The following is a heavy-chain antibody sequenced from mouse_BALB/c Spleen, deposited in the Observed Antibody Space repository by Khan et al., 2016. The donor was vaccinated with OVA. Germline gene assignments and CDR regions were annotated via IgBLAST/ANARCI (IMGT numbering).Heavy chain of an antibody. CDR2: IDPENGDT. J-gene: IGHJ3*01. V-gene: IGHV14-4*02. CDR3: NTGAGYSAWFAY. D-gene: IGHD2-2*01. CDR1: GFNIKDYY. Sequence: VQLKEAGAELVRSGASVKLSCTGSGFNIKDYYMHWVKQRPEQGLEWIGWIDPENGDTEYAPQFQDKATMTADTSSNTAYLQLSSLTSEDTAVYYCNTGAGYSAWFAYWGQGTLVTVSA.